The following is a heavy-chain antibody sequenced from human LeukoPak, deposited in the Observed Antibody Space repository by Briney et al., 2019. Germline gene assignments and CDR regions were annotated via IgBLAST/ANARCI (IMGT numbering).Heavy chain of an antibody. V-gene: IGHV4-34*01. CDR2: INHSGST. J-gene: IGHJ4*02. D-gene: IGHD3-16*02. CDR1: GGSFSGYY. Sequence: SETLSLTCAVYGGSFSGYYWSWIRQPPGKGLEWIGEINHSGSTNYNPSLKSRVTISVDTSKNQFSLKLSSVTAADTAVYYCARAKYVWGSYRYSYYFDYWGQGTLVTVSS. CDR3: ARAKYVWGSYRYSYYFDY.